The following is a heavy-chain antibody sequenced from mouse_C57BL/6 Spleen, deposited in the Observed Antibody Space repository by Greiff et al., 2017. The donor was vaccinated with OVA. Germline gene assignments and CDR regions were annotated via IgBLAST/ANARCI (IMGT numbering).Heavy chain of an antibody. D-gene: IGHD2-5*01. J-gene: IGHJ4*01. CDR3: ARWDSNYEGSYAMDY. V-gene: IGHV1-18*01. CDR2: INPNNGGT. CDR1: GYTFTDYN. Sequence: VQLQQSGPELVKPGASVKIPCKASGYTFTDYNMDWVKQSHGKSLEWIGDINPNNGGTIYNQKFKGKATLTVDKSSSTAYMELRSLTSEDTAVYYCARWDSNYEGSYAMDYWGQGTSVTVSS.